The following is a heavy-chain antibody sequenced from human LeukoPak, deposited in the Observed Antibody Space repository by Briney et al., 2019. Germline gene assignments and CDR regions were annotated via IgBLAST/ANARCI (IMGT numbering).Heavy chain of an antibody. CDR2: IRYDGSNK. CDR1: GFTFSSYG. Sequence: GGSLRLSCAASGFTFSSYGMHWVRQAPGKGLEWVAFIRYDGSNKYYADSVKGGFTISRDNSKNTLYLQMNSLRAEDTAVYYCAKDVVVVVPAASDYFDYWGQGTLVTVSS. J-gene: IGHJ4*02. V-gene: IGHV3-30*02. CDR3: AKDVVVVVPAASDYFDY. D-gene: IGHD2-2*01.